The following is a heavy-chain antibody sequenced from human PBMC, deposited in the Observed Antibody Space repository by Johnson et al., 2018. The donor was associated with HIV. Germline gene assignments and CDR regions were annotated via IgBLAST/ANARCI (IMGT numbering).Heavy chain of an antibody. CDR2: ISWNSGSI. CDR1: GFPFDEYA. Sequence: VQLVESGGGLVQPGRSLRLSCAASGFPFDEYAMHWVRQAPGKGLEWVSGISWNSGSIGYGDSVKGRFTISRDNAKNSLYLQMNSLRAEDTALYYCAKEGAYYYDSSGLNDAFDIWGQGTMVTVSS. D-gene: IGHD3-22*01. V-gene: IGHV3-9*01. CDR3: AKEGAYYYDSSGLNDAFDI. J-gene: IGHJ3*02.